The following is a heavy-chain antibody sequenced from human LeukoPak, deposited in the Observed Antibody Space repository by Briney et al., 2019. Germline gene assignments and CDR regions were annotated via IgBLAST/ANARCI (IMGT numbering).Heavy chain of an antibody. CDR3: ATSNGYYDSSGSFSPLDY. D-gene: IGHD3-22*01. J-gene: IGHJ4*02. CDR2: FDPEDGET. Sequence: EASVKVSCKVSGYTLTGLSMHWVRQAPGKGLEWMGGFDPEDGETIYAQKFQGRVTMTEDTSTDTAYMELSSLRSEDTAVYYCATSNGYYDSSGSFSPLDYWGQGTLVTVSS. V-gene: IGHV1-24*01. CDR1: GYTLTGLS.